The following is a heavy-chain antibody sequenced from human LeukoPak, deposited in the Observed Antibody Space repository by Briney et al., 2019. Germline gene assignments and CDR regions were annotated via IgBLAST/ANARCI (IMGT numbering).Heavy chain of an antibody. D-gene: IGHD1-1*01. CDR3: ARDSSLERTIDY. CDR1: GFAFSSYE. CDR2: INSSGSTI. J-gene: IGHJ4*02. Sequence: GVSLRLSCAASGFAFSSYEMNWVRQAPGKGLEWVSYINSSGSTIYYADSVKGRFTISRDNAKNSLYLQMNSLRAEDTAVYYCARDSSLERTIDYWGQGTLVTVSS. V-gene: IGHV3-48*03.